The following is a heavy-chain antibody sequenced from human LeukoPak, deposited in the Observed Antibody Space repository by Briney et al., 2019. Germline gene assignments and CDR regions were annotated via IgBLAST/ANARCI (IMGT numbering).Heavy chain of an antibody. CDR3: ASSNLGSLGQFDP. J-gene: IGHJ5*02. CDR2: IHSNGGA. Sequence: SETLSLTCTVSGGSISSYHWSWIRQPPGKGLEWIGFIHSNGGANYNASLNSRATISRDTSRSQVSLKLTSVTAADTAVYYCASSNLGSLGQFDPWGQGTLVTVSS. CDR1: GGSISSYH. D-gene: IGHD3-10*01. V-gene: IGHV4-59*01.